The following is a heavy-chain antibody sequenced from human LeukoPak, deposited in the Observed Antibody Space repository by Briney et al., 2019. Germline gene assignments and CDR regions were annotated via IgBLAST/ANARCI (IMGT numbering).Heavy chain of an antibody. CDR2: INTNTGNP. V-gene: IGHV7-4-1*02. J-gene: IGHJ4*02. CDR3: ATLAAAGTVVQETEFDY. D-gene: IGHD6-13*01. Sequence: ASVKVSCKASGYTFTSYAMNWVRQAPGQGLEWMGWINTNTGNPTYAQGFTGRFVFSLDTSVSTAYLQISSLKAEDTAVYYCATLAAAGTVVQETEFDYWGQGTLVTVSS. CDR1: GYTFTSYA.